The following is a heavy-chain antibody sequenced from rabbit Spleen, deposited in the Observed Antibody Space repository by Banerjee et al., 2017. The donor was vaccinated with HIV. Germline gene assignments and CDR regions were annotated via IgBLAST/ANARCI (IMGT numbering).Heavy chain of an antibody. D-gene: IGHD1-1*01. CDR1: GFFFSSSYY. CDR3: ARDVGSGPYIDGYFAL. J-gene: IGHJ4*01. CDR2: INSGSSGNT. V-gene: IGHV1S40*01. Sequence: QSLEESGGDLVKPGASLTLTCTASGFFFSSSYYLCWVRQHPGKGLEWMACINSGSSGNTYYASWAKGRFNVSKTSSPSVTLQMTSLTAADTAADFCARDVGSGPYIDGYFALWGPGTLVTVS.